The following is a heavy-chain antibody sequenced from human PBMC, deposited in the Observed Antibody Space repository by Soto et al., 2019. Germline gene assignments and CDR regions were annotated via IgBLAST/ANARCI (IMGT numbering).Heavy chain of an antibody. CDR2: IKQDGSEK. CDR3: ARSIDTYGPAQFDP. D-gene: IGHD2-21*01. J-gene: IGHJ5*02. V-gene: IGHV3-7*01. CDR1: GFTFSSYW. Sequence: PGGSLRLSCAASGFTFSSYWMSWVRQAPGKGLEWVANIKQDGSEKYYVDSVKGRFTISRDNAKNSLYLQMNSLRAEDTAVYYCARSIDTYGPAQFDPWGQGTLVTVSS.